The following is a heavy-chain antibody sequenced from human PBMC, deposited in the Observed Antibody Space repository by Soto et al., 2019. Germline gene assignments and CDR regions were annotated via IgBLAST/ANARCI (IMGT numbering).Heavy chain of an antibody. Sequence: PRESLKISCKGSGYSFFNYWIVCVRQMPGKGLEWMGIIYPGDSETKYSPSFQGHVTISADKSISTAYLQWSSLKASDTAMYYCARLYDSSGYYLYYYYYGMDVWGQGTTVTVSS. D-gene: IGHD3-22*01. J-gene: IGHJ6*02. V-gene: IGHV5-51*01. CDR2: IYPGDSET. CDR1: GYSFFNYW. CDR3: ARLYDSSGYYLYYYYYGMDV.